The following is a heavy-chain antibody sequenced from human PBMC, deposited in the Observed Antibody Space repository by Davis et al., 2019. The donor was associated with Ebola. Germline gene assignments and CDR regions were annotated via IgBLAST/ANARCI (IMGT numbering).Heavy chain of an antibody. Sequence: SVKVSCKASGGTFSSYTITWVRQAPGQGLEWMGWVIPVFGTTNYAQKFQGRVTMTRDTSASTVYMEVSSLRSEDTAVYYCARDTPTQWGGADYWGQGTLVTVSS. V-gene: IGHV1-69*05. CDR3: ARDTPTQWGGADY. J-gene: IGHJ4*02. D-gene: IGHD1-26*01. CDR2: VIPVFGTT. CDR1: GGTFSSYT.